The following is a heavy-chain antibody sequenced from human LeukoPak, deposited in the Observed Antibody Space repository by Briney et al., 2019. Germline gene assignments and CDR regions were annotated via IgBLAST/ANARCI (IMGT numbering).Heavy chain of an antibody. Sequence: SETLSLTCAVYGGSFSGYYWSWIRQPPGKGLEWIGEINHSGSTNYNPSLKSRVTISVDTSKNQFSLKLSSVTAADTAVYYCARRDILTGYYDYWGQGTLVTVSS. CDR3: ARRDILTGYYDY. CDR2: INHSGST. V-gene: IGHV4-34*01. D-gene: IGHD3-9*01. CDR1: GGSFSGYY. J-gene: IGHJ4*02.